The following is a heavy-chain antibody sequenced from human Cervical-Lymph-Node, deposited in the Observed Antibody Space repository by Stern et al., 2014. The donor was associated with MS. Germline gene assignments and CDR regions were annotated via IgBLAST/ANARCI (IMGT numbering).Heavy chain of an antibody. V-gene: IGHV3-13*01. CDR1: GFTFSNYD. J-gene: IGHJ4*02. CDR2: IGTDADT. D-gene: IGHD3-3*01. CDR3: ARALFGVLDY. Sequence: EVQLVESGGGLVQPGGSLSLSCAASGFTFSNYDMHWVRQATGTGLEWVSAIGTDADTYYPGSVHARFTISRETAKTSLYLQMNSRRAGDTAEYYCARALFGVLDYWGQGTLVTVSS.